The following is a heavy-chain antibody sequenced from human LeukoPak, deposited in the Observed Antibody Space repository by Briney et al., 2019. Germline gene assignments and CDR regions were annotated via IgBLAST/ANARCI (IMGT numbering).Heavy chain of an antibody. CDR3: ASLMEVGATTTDY. J-gene: IGHJ4*02. D-gene: IGHD1-26*01. Sequence: GEFLKISCKGSGYSFTSYWIGWVRQMPGKGLEWMGIIYPGDSDTRYSPSFRGQVTISADKSISTAYLQWSSLKASDTAMYYCASLMEVGATTTDYWGQGTLVTVSS. CDR1: GYSFTSYW. CDR2: IYPGDSDT. V-gene: IGHV5-51*01.